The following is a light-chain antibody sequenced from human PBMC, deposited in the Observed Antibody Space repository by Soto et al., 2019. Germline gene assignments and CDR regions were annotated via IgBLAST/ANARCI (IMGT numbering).Light chain of an antibody. CDR1: EHVPSSS. J-gene: IGKJ1*01. V-gene: IGKV3-20*01. CDR3: QQYGTSPQT. Sequence: EIVLTQSPGTLSLSPGERATLSCRASEHVPSSSLAWYQQKPGQAPGLLIYDTSTRASGVPDRFSGSGSGTEFTLTISRLEPEDFAVYYCQQYGTSPQTFGQGTKVDIK. CDR2: DTS.